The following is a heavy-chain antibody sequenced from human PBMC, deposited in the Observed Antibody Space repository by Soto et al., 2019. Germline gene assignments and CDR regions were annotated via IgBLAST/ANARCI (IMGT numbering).Heavy chain of an antibody. CDR1: GGTFSRYA. J-gene: IGHJ2*01. V-gene: IGHV1-69*12. CDR2: ITPMFGTA. D-gene: IGHD6-19*01. CDR3: AQTLGLAVAGPGRFDL. Sequence: QVQLVQSGAEVKKYGSSVKVSCKASGGTFSRYAISWVRQAPGQGLEWMGGITPMFGTANYAQRFQGRVTITADESTXTAYMQLSSLRSDDTAVYYCAQTLGLAVAGPGRFDLWGRGTPVTVSS.